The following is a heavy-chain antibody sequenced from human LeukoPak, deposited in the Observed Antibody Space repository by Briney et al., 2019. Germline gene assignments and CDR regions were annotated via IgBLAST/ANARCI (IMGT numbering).Heavy chain of an antibody. CDR1: GFTFSSYW. D-gene: IGHD5-24*01. CDR3: ARRPRDGYNYPDY. J-gene: IGHJ4*02. Sequence: PGGSLRLSCAASGFTFSSYWMHWVRQAPGKGLVWVSRINSDGSSTTYADSVKGRFTISRDNAKNTLFLQMNSLRAEDTGVYYCARRPRDGYNYPDYWGQGTLVTVSS. CDR2: INSDGSST. V-gene: IGHV3-74*01.